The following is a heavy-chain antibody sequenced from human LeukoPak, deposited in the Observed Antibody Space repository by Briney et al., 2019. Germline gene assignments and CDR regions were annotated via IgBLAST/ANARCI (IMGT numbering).Heavy chain of an antibody. CDR1: GSTFDDYA. CDR2: ISWNSGSI. CDR3: AAASIAAHYWFDP. V-gene: IGHV3-9*01. J-gene: IGHJ5*02. Sequence: PGRSLRLSCAASGSTFDDYAMHWVRQAPGKGLEWVSGISWNSGSIGYADSVKGRFTISRDNAKNSLYLQMNSLRAEDTALYYCAAASIAAHYWFDPWGQGTLVTVSS. D-gene: IGHD6-6*01.